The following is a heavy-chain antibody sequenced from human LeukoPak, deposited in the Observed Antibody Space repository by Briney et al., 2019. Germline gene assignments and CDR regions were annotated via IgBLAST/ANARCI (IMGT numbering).Heavy chain of an antibody. J-gene: IGHJ4*02. V-gene: IGHV4-61*02. CDR3: AREHPLSGWYG. CDR2: IYTSGST. CDR1: GGSISSGGYY. D-gene: IGHD6-19*01. Sequence: SETLSLTCAVSGGSISSGGYYWSWIRQPAGKGLEWIGRIYTSGSTNYNPSLKSRVTMSVDTSKNQFSLKLSSVTAADTAVYYCAREHPLSGWYGWGQGTLVTVSS.